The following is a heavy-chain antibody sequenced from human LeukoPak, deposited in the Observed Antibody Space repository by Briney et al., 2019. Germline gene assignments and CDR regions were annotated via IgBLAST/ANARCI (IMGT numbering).Heavy chain of an antibody. CDR3: AKSEDYGGNSLYYYGMDV. CDR2: IGGSGGST. Sequence: GGSLRPSCAASGFTFSSYAMSWVRQAPGKGLEWVSAIGGSGGSTYYADSVKGRFTISRDNSKNTLYLQMNSLRAEDTAVYYCAKSEDYGGNSLYYYGMDVWGQGTTVTVSS. D-gene: IGHD4-17*01. CDR1: GFTFSSYA. V-gene: IGHV3-23*01. J-gene: IGHJ6*02.